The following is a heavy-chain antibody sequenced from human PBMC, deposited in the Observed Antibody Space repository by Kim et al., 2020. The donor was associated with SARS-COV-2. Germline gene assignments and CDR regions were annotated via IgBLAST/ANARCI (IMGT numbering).Heavy chain of an antibody. CDR2: IDPSDSYT. CDR1: GYSFTSYW. Sequence: GESLKISCKGSGYSFTSYWISWVRQMPGKGLEWMGRIDPSDSYTNYSPSFQGHVTISADKSISTAYLQWSSLKASDTAMYYCASSKGGSRDGYNWDYWGQGTLVTVSS. D-gene: IGHD5-12*01. V-gene: IGHV5-10-1*01. J-gene: IGHJ4*02. CDR3: ASSKGGSRDGYNWDY.